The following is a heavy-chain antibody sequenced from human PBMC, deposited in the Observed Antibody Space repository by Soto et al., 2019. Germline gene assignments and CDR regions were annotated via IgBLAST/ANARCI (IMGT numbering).Heavy chain of an antibody. J-gene: IGHJ4*02. CDR2: IYYSGST. Sequence: SETLCLTCTVSGGSISSGSYYWSWIRQPPGKGLEWIGYIYYSGSTNYNPSLKSRVTISVDTSKNQFSLKLSSVTAADTAVYYCATSDYWGQGTLVTVSS. V-gene: IGHV4-61*01. CDR1: GGSISSGSYY. CDR3: ATSDY.